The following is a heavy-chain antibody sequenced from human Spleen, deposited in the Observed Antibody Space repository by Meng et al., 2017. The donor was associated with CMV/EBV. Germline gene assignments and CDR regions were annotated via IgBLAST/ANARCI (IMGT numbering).Heavy chain of an antibody. D-gene: IGHD3-10*01. Sequence: GESLKISCAASGFTFTSYSMNWVRQAPGKGLEWVSSFSSSSSYIYYADSVKGRFTISRDNAKNSLYLQMNSLRAEDTAVYYCACNSGDCWGQGTLVTVSS. CDR3: ACNSGDC. J-gene: IGHJ4*02. V-gene: IGHV3-21*01. CDR2: FSSSSSYI. CDR1: GFTFTSYS.